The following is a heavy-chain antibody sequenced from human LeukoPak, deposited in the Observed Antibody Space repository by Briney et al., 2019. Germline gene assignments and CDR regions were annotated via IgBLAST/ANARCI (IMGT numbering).Heavy chain of an antibody. CDR2: ISGSGENT. Sequence: PGGSLRLSCAASGFTFSKYAMTWVRQAPGKGLEWVSVISGSGENTDYADSVKGRFTISRDNSKNTLYLQMTSLRVEDTALYYCANEIRPNDYWGQGTLVSVSS. J-gene: IGHJ4*02. V-gene: IGHV3-23*01. CDR1: GFTFSKYA. D-gene: IGHD3-16*01. CDR3: ANEIRPNDY.